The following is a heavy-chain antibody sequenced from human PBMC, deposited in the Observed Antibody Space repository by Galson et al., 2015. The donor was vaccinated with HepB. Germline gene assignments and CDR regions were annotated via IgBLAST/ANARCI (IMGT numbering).Heavy chain of an antibody. CDR3: ARLRRDGYNFVAGTPYYFDY. CDR1: GGSISSSSYY. D-gene: IGHD5-24*01. CDR2: IYYSGST. Sequence: ETLSLTCTVSGGSISSSSYYWGWIRQPPGKGLEWIGSIYYSGSTYYNPSLKSRVTISVDTSKNQFSLKLSSVTAADTAVYYCARLRRDGYNFVAGTPYYFDYWGQGTLVTVSS. V-gene: IGHV4-39*01. J-gene: IGHJ4*02.